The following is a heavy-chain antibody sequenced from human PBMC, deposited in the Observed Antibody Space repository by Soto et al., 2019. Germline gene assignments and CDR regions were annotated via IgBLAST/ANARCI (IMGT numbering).Heavy chain of an antibody. Sequence: QVQLVESGGGVVQPGRSLRLSCAASGFTFSSYGMHWVRQAPGKGLEWVAVIWYDGSNKYYADSVKGRFTISRDNSKNTLYLQMNSLRAEDTAVYYCARVGYYDILTEGGMDVWGQGTTVTVSS. D-gene: IGHD3-9*01. J-gene: IGHJ6*02. CDR2: IWYDGSNK. CDR1: GFTFSSYG. V-gene: IGHV3-33*01. CDR3: ARVGYYDILTEGGMDV.